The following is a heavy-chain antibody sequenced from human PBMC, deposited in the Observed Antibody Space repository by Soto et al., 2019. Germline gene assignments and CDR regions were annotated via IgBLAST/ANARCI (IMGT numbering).Heavy chain of an antibody. Sequence: GGSLRLSCAASGFPLSTYWMHWVRQVPGEGLVWVSRVNSAGSSTGYADSVKDRFTIFRDNARKTLYLQMDSLRAEDTAVYYCARGGGYSTSALDYWGQGTLVTVSS. D-gene: IGHD6-6*01. CDR3: ARGGGYSTSALDY. CDR2: VNSAGSST. CDR1: GFPLSTYW. V-gene: IGHV3-74*01. J-gene: IGHJ4*02.